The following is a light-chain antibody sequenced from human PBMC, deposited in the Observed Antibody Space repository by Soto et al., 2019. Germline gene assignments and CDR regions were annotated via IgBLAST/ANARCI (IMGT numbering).Light chain of an antibody. CDR1: TSNIGSNL. V-gene: IGLV1-47*02. CDR3: AVWDDSLSGVV. CDR2: NDN. J-gene: IGLJ2*01. Sequence: QSVLAQPPSASGTPGQRVTISCSGSTSNIGSNLPSWYQQLPGSAPKLLIYNDNERPSGVPDRFSGSKSGTSASLGISGLRSEDEAHYFCAVWDDSLSGVVFGGGTKLTVL.